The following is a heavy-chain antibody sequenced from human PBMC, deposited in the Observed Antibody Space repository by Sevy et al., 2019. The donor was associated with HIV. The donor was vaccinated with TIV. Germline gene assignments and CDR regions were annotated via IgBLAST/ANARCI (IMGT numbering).Heavy chain of an antibody. J-gene: IGHJ1*01. CDR3: AREDGSRQYFQY. CDR2: ISNSGSII. V-gene: IGHV3-48*03. Sequence: GGSLRLSCVISGFTFSSYEMNWVRRAPGKGLEWVSHISNSGSIIYYEDSVKGRFTISRDNAKNSLYLQMNSLRAEDTAVYYCAREDGSRQYFQYWGQGTLVTVSS. D-gene: IGHD6-13*01. CDR1: GFTFSSYE.